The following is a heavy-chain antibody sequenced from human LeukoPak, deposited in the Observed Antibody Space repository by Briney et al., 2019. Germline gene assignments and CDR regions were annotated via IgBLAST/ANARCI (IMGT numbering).Heavy chain of an antibody. CDR3: ARASPSYSGSPGWFDP. V-gene: IGHV1-18*01. Sequence: ASVKVSCKASGYTFTRSGITWVRQASGQGLEWMGWINAYNGSTNYAQNFQGRVIMTTDPSTNTAYMELRSLRSDDTAVYHCARASPSYSGSPGWFDPWGQGTLVTVSS. D-gene: IGHD1-26*01. CDR2: INAYNGST. CDR1: GYTFTRSG. J-gene: IGHJ5*02.